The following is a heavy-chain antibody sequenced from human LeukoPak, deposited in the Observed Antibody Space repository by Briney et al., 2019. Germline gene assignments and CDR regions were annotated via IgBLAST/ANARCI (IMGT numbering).Heavy chain of an antibody. CDR2: INHSGST. CDR1: GGSFSGYY. V-gene: IGHV4-34*01. J-gene: IGHJ4*02. Sequence: SETLSLTCAVYGGSFSGYYWSWIRQPPGKGLEWIGEINHSGSTNYNPSLKSRVTISVDTSKNQFSLKLSSVTAADTAVYYCAREGRISVVVPAAMPQGTNYFDYWGQGTLVTVSS. CDR3: AREGRISVVVPAAMPQGTNYFDY. D-gene: IGHD2-2*01.